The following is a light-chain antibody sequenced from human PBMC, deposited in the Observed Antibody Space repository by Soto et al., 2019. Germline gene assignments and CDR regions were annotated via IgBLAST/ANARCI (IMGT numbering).Light chain of an antibody. Sequence: EIVLTQSPATLSLSPGERATLSCRARQSVSRRLAWYQQRPGQSPRLLISGASMRASGVPVRFIGSGSGTDFTLTITRLEPEDFAVYYCQQYGGSPITFGLGTRLEIK. CDR1: QSVSRR. CDR3: QQYGGSPIT. V-gene: IGKV3-20*01. CDR2: GAS. J-gene: IGKJ5*01.